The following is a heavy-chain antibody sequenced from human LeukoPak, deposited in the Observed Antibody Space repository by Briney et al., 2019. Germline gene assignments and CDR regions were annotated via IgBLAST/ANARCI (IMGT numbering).Heavy chain of an antibody. CDR2: ISYDGSNK. J-gene: IGHJ4*02. CDR1: GFTFNSYV. Sequence: GGSLRLSCAASGFTFNSYVMHWVRQAPGKGLEWVAVISYDGSNKYYADSVKGPFTISRDNSKNTLYLRMNSLRAEDTAVYYCARDRSRVIVAAGYFDYWGQGTLVTVSS. CDR3: ARDRSRVIVAAGYFDY. D-gene: IGHD6-13*01. V-gene: IGHV3-30-3*01.